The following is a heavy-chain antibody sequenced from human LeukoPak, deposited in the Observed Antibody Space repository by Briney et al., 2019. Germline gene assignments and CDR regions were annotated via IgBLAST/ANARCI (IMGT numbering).Heavy chain of an antibody. J-gene: IGHJ4*02. D-gene: IGHD2-2*01. CDR1: GYTFTSYG. V-gene: IGHV1-18*04. Sequence: ASVKVSCKASGYTFTSYGISWVRQAPGQGLEWMGWISAYNGNTNYAQKLQGRVTMTIDTSTSTAYMELRSLRSDDTAVYYCARDLVVVPAAKTPWVPGYWGQGTLVTVSS. CDR3: ARDLVVVPAAKTPWVPGY. CDR2: ISAYNGNT.